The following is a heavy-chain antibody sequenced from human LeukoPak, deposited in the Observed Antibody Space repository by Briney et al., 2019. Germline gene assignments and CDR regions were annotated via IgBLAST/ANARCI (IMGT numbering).Heavy chain of an antibody. CDR1: GFTFSTFW. CDR3: ARDPRRVDRFRFRDIHYYYGMDV. J-gene: IGHJ6*02. Sequence: GGSLRLSCAASGFTFSTFWMPWVRQAPGKGLVWVSRINSDGSSASYADSVKGRFTISRDNAENTLYLQMNSLRAEDTAVYYCARDPRRVDRFRFRDIHYYYGMDVWGQGTTVTVSS. CDR2: INSDGSSA. V-gene: IGHV3-74*01. D-gene: IGHD2-21*01.